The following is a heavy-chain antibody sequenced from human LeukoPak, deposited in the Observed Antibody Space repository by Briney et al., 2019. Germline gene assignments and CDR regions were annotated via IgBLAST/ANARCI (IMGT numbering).Heavy chain of an antibody. Sequence: ASVKVSCKASGYTLTAYHMHWVRQAPGQGLEWMGWINPNSGGTKYAQKFQDWVTMTRDTSISTAYMELNRLRSDDTAVYYCARAALSDYFGSGSYVDYWGQGTLVTVSS. CDR3: ARAALSDYFGSGSYVDY. J-gene: IGHJ4*02. V-gene: IGHV1-2*04. CDR2: INPNSGGT. CDR1: GYTLTAYH. D-gene: IGHD3-10*01.